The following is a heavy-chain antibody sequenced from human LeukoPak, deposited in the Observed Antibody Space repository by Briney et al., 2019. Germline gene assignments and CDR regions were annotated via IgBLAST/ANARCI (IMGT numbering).Heavy chain of an antibody. D-gene: IGHD1-26*01. Sequence: ASVKVSCKASGYTFTGYYIHWVRQAPGQGLEWMGWINPNSGGTNYAQKFQGRVTTTRDTPISTAYMELSRLRSDDTAVYYCARDLGGNYYRTGDFWGQGTLVTVSS. CDR3: ARDLGGNYYRTGDF. V-gene: IGHV1-2*02. CDR1: GYTFTGYY. J-gene: IGHJ4*02. CDR2: INPNSGGT.